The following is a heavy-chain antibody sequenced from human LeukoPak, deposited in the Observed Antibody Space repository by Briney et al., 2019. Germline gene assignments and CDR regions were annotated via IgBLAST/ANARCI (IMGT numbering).Heavy chain of an antibody. Sequence: GGSLRLSCAASEFSVGSNYMTWVRQAPGKGLEWVSTISGSGDNTYYADSVKGRFTISRDNPKKSLYLQMNSLRAEDTAVYYCVRDRGWLSNPGYFDYWGRGTLVTVSS. J-gene: IGHJ4*02. CDR2: ISGSGDNT. D-gene: IGHD3-22*01. CDR1: EFSVGSNY. V-gene: IGHV3-21*01. CDR3: VRDRGWLSNPGYFDY.